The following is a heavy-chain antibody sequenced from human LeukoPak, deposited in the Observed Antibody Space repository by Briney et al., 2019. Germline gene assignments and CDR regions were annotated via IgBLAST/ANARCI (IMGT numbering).Heavy chain of an antibody. Sequence: KPSETLSLTCTVSGGSISSSSYYWGWIRQPPGKGLEWIGSIYYSGSTYYNPSLKSRVTISVDTSKNQFSLKLSSVTAADTAVYYCARADRDILTAFQHWGQGTLVTVSS. CDR2: IYYSGST. CDR1: GGSISSSSYY. J-gene: IGHJ1*01. CDR3: ARADRDILTAFQH. V-gene: IGHV4-39*07. D-gene: IGHD3-9*01.